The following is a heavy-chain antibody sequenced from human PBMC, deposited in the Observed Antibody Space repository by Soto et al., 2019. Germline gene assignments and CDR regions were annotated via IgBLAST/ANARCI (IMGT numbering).Heavy chain of an antibody. D-gene: IGHD3-16*01. Sequence: SETLSLTCSVSGDSVSSGDYYWSWIRQPPGKGQEWIGHVYFSGSTNYIPSLKSRLTMSVDTAKNQFSLKLNSVTAADTAVYYCERIPVDTYMIHWSDPWGQGTQVTVSS. CDR2: VYFSGST. CDR1: GDSVSSGDYY. J-gene: IGHJ5*02. CDR3: ERIPVDTYMIHWSDP. V-gene: IGHV4-61*08.